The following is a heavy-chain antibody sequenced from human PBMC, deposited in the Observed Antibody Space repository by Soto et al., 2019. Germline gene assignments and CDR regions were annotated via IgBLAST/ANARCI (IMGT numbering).Heavy chain of an antibody. J-gene: IGHJ4*02. CDR1: GFTISGCS. D-gene: IGHD3-16*01. Sequence: PGGSLRLSCEASGFTISGCSMNWVRQAPGKGLEWLAYITIRTGNTVYADSVRGRFTISADNAENSVFLQMNSLRAEDSGIYFCVRGNYEKSIDYWGQGTRVTVSS. CDR2: ITIRTGNT. V-gene: IGHV3-48*01. CDR3: VRGNYEKSIDY.